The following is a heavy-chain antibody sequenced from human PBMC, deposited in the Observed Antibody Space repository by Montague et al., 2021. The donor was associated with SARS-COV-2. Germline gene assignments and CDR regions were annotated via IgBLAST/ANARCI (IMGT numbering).Heavy chain of an antibody. J-gene: IGHJ4*02. D-gene: IGHD2-15*01. V-gene: IGHV4-59*08. CDR3: ARHYSATLPAVY. CDR2: NNDSGST. Sequence: NNDSGSTNYNPSLTGRVTMSVDTSKNQFSLKVNSVTAADTAVYYCARHYSATLPAVYWGQGTLVTVS.